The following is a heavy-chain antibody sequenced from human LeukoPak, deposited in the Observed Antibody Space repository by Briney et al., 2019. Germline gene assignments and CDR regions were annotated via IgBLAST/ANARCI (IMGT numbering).Heavy chain of an antibody. CDR3: ARGGYGAHMG. Sequence: GGSLRLSCAASGFTFSNYNMNWVCQAPGKAMEWVSSITSSGTYIFYADSVKGRFTISRDNAKNTVSLQMSSLRAEDTALYYCARGGYGAHMGWGQGTLVTVSS. D-gene: IGHD4-17*01. V-gene: IGHV3-21*01. CDR2: ITSSGTYI. J-gene: IGHJ4*02. CDR1: GFTFSNYN.